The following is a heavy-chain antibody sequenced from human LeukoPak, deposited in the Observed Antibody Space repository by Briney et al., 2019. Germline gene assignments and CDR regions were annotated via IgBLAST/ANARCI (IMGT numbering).Heavy chain of an antibody. D-gene: IGHD1/OR15-1a*01. CDR2: ISYDGSNK. CDR3: AKWNTMSRDYGMDV. CDR1: GFTFSSYG. J-gene: IGHJ6*04. Sequence: GGSLRLSCAASGFTFSSYGMHWVRQAPGKGLEWVAVISYDGSNKYYADSVKGRFTISRDNSKNTLYLQMNSLRAEDTAVYYCAKWNTMSRDYGMDVWGKGTTVTVSS. V-gene: IGHV3-30*18.